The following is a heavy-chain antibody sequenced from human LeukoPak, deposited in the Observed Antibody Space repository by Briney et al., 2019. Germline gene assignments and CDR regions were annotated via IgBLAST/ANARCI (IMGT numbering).Heavy chain of an antibody. Sequence: PGGSLRLSCAASGFTFSRYWMNWVRQAPGKGLEWVASIKEDGSEKDHVGSVKGRFTISRDNAKNSVYLQMNSLRAEDTAAYYCATAPWTAAADWGQGTLVTVSS. CDR2: IKEDGSEK. CDR3: ATAPWTAAAD. D-gene: IGHD6-13*01. J-gene: IGHJ4*02. V-gene: IGHV3-7*01. CDR1: GFTFSRYW.